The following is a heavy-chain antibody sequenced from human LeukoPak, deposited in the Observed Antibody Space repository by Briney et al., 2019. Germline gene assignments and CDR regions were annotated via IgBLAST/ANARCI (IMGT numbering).Heavy chain of an antibody. J-gene: IGHJ4*02. Sequence: SETLSLTCTVSGGSISSGSYYWSWIRQPAGKGLEWIGRIYTSGSTNYNPSLKSRVTISVDTSKNQFSLKLSSVTAADTAVYYCARLWDGYNLDWGQGTLVTVSS. D-gene: IGHD5-24*01. CDR3: ARLWDGYNLD. CDR2: IYTSGST. V-gene: IGHV4-61*02. CDR1: GGSISSGSYY.